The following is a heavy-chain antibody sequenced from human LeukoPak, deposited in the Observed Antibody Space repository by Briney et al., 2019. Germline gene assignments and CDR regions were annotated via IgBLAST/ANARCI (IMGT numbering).Heavy chain of an antibody. CDR3: ARGTYSSGRCDVFDI. J-gene: IGHJ3*02. V-gene: IGHV3-30*04. CDR1: GFTLSSSPA. D-gene: IGHD6-19*01. Sequence: QPGGSLRLSCAASGFTLSSSPAMHWVRQAPGKGLEWVAAVSGDGKSKFFADSVKGRFTISSDISKNALYLEMNSLRLEDTAVYYCARGTYSSGRCDVFDIWGQGTMVTVCS. CDR2: VSGDGKSK.